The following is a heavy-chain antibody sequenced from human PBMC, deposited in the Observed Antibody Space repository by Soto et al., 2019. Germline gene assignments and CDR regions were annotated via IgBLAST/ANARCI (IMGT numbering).Heavy chain of an antibody. CDR2: IYPGDSDT. CDR1: GYSFTSYW. Sequence: HGESLKISCKGSGYSFTSYWIGWVRQMPGKGLEWMGIIYPGDSDTRYSPSFQGQVTISADKSISTAYLQWSSLKASDTAMYYCARLTLGATKGYYYGMDVWGQGTTVTVSS. J-gene: IGHJ6*02. V-gene: IGHV5-51*01. D-gene: IGHD1-26*01. CDR3: ARLTLGATKGYYYGMDV.